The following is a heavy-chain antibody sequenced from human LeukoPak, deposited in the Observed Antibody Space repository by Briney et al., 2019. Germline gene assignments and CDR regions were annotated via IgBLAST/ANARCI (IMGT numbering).Heavy chain of an antibody. Sequence: SETLSLTCTVSGGSISSGDYYWSWLRQPPGKGLEWIGYIYYSGSTYYNPSLKSRVTISVDTSKNQFSLKLSSVTAADTAVYYCARKGDDSSWFDPWGQGTLVTVSS. CDR1: GGSISSGDYY. J-gene: IGHJ5*02. V-gene: IGHV4-30-4*01. CDR3: ARKGDDSSWFDP. D-gene: IGHD3-22*01. CDR2: IYYSGST.